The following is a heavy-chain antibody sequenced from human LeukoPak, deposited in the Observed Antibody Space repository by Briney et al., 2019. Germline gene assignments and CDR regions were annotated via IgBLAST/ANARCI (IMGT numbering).Heavy chain of an antibody. CDR2: IYYSGST. J-gene: IGHJ4*02. Sequence: SGTLSLTCTVSGDSISTYYWTWIRQPPGKGLEWIGYIYYSGSTNYNPSLKSRVTISVGTSKNQFSLRLSSVTAADTAVYYCARGARYCSGGTCLDYWGQGTLVTVSS. CDR3: ARGARYCSGGTCLDY. D-gene: IGHD2-15*01. CDR1: GDSISTYY. V-gene: IGHV4-59*01.